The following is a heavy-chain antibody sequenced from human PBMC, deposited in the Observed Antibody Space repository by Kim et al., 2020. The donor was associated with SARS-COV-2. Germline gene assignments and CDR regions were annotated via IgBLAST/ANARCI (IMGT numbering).Heavy chain of an antibody. CDR3: AISRVGSGYYYA. D-gene: IGHD3-22*01. CDR2: ISSSGSTI. CDR1: GFTFSSYS. Sequence: GGSLRLSCAASGFTFSSYSMSWVRQAPGKGLEWVSFISSSGSTIYYADSVRGRFTISRDNAKNSLFLQMNSLRDEDTADYYCAISRVGSGYYYAWGQGT. V-gene: IGHV3-48*02. J-gene: IGHJ5*02.